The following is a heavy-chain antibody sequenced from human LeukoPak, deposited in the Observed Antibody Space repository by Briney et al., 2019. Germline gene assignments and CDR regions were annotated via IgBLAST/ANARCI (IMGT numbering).Heavy chain of an antibody. V-gene: IGHV4-34*01. D-gene: IGHD3-22*01. CDR1: GGSFSGYY. Sequence: SETLSLTYAVYGGSFSGYYWSWIRQPPGKGLEWIGEINHSGSTNYNPSLKSRVTMSVDTSKNQFSLKLSSVTAADTAVYYRARATVDSSGYYYVFHFDYWGQGTLVTVSS. J-gene: IGHJ4*02. CDR2: INHSGST. CDR3: ARATVDSSGYYYVFHFDY.